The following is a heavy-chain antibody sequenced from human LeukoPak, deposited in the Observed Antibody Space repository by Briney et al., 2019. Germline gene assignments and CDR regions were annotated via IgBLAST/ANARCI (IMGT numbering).Heavy chain of an antibody. Sequence: ASVKVSCKASGYTFTGYYMHWVRQAPGQGREWMGWINPNSGGTNYAQKFQGRVTMTRDTSISTAYMELSRLRSDDTAVYYCARDISGSYPAYYFDYWGQGTLVTVSS. D-gene: IGHD1-26*01. V-gene: IGHV1-2*02. CDR3: ARDISGSYPAYYFDY. CDR1: GYTFTGYY. CDR2: INPNSGGT. J-gene: IGHJ4*02.